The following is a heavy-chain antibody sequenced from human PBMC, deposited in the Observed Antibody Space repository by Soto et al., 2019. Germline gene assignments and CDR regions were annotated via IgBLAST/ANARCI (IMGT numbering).Heavy chain of an antibody. CDR3: ARGLPSVAGTGYFDY. Sequence: ASVKVSCKASGGTFSSYAISWVRQAPGQGLEWMGGIIPIFGTANYAQKFQGRVTITADESTSTAYMELSSLRSEDTAVYYCARGLPSVAGTGYFDYWGQGTLVTVSS. V-gene: IGHV1-69*13. J-gene: IGHJ4*02. D-gene: IGHD6-19*01. CDR2: IIPIFGTA. CDR1: GGTFSSYA.